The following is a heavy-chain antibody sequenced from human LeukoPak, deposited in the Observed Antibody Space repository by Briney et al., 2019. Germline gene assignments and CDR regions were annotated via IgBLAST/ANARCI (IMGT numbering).Heavy chain of an antibody. D-gene: IGHD5-18*01. V-gene: IGHV1-69*04. CDR1: GGTFSSYT. Sequence: GASVKVFCKASGGTFSSYTISWVRQAPGQGLEWMGRIIPILGIANYTQKFQGRVTITADKSTSTAYMELSSLRSEDTAVYYCAREFSLDTAMVHSFDYWGQGTLVTVSS. CDR3: AREFSLDTAMVHSFDY. J-gene: IGHJ4*02. CDR2: IIPILGIA.